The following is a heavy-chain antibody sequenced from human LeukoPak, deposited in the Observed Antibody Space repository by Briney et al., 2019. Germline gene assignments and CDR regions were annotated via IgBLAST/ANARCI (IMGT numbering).Heavy chain of an antibody. CDR3: ARLSSIAPDFDY. V-gene: IGHV4-39*01. Sequence: SETLFLTCTVSGGSISSSSYYWGWIRQPPGKGLEWIGSIYYSGSTYYNPSLKSRVTISVDTSKNQFSLKLSSVTAADTAVYYCARLSSIAPDFDYWGQGTLVTVSS. D-gene: IGHD6-6*01. CDR2: IYYSGST. J-gene: IGHJ4*02. CDR1: GGSISSSSYY.